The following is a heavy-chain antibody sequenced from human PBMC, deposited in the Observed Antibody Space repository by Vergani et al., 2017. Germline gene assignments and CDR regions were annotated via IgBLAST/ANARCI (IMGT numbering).Heavy chain of an antibody. D-gene: IGHD2-2*01. CDR3: AKGVFCSGTSFYEGRGYYYGMGV. CDR1: GFTFSSYA. CDR2: ISGSGGNT. J-gene: IGHJ6*02. V-gene: IGHV3-23*01. Sequence: EVQLLESGGGLVQPGGSLRLSCAASGFTFSSYAMSWVRQVPGQGLEWVSGISGSGGNTYYANSVKGRFTISRDNSKNTLYLQMNSLRADDTSVYYCAKGVFCSGTSFYEGRGYYYGMGVWGQGTTVTFSS.